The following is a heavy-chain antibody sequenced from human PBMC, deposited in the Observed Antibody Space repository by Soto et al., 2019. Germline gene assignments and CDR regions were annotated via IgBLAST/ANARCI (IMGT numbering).Heavy chain of an antibody. V-gene: IGHV5-10-1*01. J-gene: IGHJ4*02. Sequence: PGESLKISCKGSGYSFTSYWISWVRQMPGKGLEWMGRIDPSDSYTSYSPSFQGHVTISADKSVSTAYLQWSSLKASDTAMYYCARRDSSGGILIDYWGQGTLVTVSS. CDR2: IDPSDSYT. CDR1: GYSFTSYW. CDR3: ARRDSSGGILIDY. D-gene: IGHD6-19*01.